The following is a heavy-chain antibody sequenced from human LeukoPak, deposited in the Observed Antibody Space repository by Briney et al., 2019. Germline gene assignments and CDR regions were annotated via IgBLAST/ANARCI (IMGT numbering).Heavy chain of an antibody. V-gene: IGHV1-69*02. CDR1: GGTFCSDT. CDR3: ASWVFGVVYGMDV. Sequence: VSCKASGGTFCSDTISWGRESPGQGVEWLGRIIPILGIANYAQKFQGRVTITADKSTSTAYMELSSLRSEDTAVYYCASWVFGVVYGMDVWGQGTTVTVSS. D-gene: IGHD3-3*01. J-gene: IGHJ6*02. CDR2: IIPILGIA.